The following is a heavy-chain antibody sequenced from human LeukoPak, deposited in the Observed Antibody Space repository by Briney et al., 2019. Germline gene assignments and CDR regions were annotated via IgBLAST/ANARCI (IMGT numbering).Heavy chain of an antibody. CDR2: ISGTSTYI. J-gene: IGHJ5*02. V-gene: IGHV3-21*01. CDR3: ARGDTDTRCCNNWFDP. D-gene: IGHD2-2*01. CDR1: GITFYSYG. Sequence: SLGSLRLSCAASGITFYSYGMYWVRKAPGKGLELVSSISGTSTYIYYSDSVKGRFTISRDNAKNSVYLEMNSLRAEDTAVYYCARGDTDTRCCNNWFDPWDQGTRVTVSS.